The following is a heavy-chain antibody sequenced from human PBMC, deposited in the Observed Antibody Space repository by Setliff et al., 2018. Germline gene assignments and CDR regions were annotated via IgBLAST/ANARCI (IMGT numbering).Heavy chain of an antibody. J-gene: IGHJ4*02. CDR1: GFTFSGYW. V-gene: IGHV3-74*03. CDR3: AKGLPYDILTGTFLDY. Sequence: GGSLRLSCVASGFTFSGYWMHWVRQVPGKGLMWVGRITPGGVTTHADSVRGRFTISRDISKNTLYLQMNSLRAEDTAVYYCAKGLPYDILTGTFLDYWGQGTLVTVSS. CDR2: ITPGGVT. D-gene: IGHD3-9*01.